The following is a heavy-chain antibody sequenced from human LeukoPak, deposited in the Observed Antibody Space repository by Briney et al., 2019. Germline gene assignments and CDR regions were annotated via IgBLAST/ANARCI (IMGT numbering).Heavy chain of an antibody. CDR3: ASSGEQWLVLGLGY. V-gene: IGHV1-68*01. J-gene: IGHJ4*02. D-gene: IGHD6-19*01. CDR2: ITLYNGNT. CDR1: GYTFTYCS. Sequence: GASVKVSCKASGYTFTYCSLHWLQQAPGQGLERMRWITLYNGNTNYAKKFQGRVTITRDMSLRTAYIELSSLRSEDTAVYYCASSGEQWLVLGLGYWGQGTLVTVSS.